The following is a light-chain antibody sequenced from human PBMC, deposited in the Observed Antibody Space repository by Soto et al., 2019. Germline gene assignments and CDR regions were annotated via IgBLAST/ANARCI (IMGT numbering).Light chain of an antibody. CDR1: QSVSSN. CDR3: QQYNNWPYT. Sequence: EIVMTQSPATLSVSPGERATLSCRASQSVSSNLAWYQQKPGQAPRLLIYGVSTRATGIPARFSGSGSGTEFTLTISSLQSEDFAVYYCQQYNNWPYTFGQGTKLEIK. J-gene: IGKJ2*01. CDR2: GVS. V-gene: IGKV3-15*01.